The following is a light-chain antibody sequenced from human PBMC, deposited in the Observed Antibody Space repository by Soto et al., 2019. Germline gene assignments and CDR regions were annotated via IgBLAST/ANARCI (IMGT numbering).Light chain of an antibody. CDR1: QSVSSDY. Sequence: EIVLTQSPGTLSLSPGERATLSCRASQSVSSDYLAWYQHKPGQAPRLLIYLASSRATGIPDRFSGSGSGTDFTLSISRLEPEDFAVYYCQQYGSSPYTFGQGTKLEIK. J-gene: IGKJ2*01. CDR2: LAS. V-gene: IGKV3-20*01. CDR3: QQYGSSPYT.